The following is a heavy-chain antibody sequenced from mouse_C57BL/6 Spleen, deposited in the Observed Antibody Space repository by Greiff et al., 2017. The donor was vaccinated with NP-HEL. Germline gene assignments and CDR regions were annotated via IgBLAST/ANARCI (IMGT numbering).Heavy chain of an antibody. CDR3: ARGSGTRTWFAY. J-gene: IGHJ3*01. Sequence: QVQLQQPGAELVMPGASVKLSCKASGYTFTSYWMHWVKQRPGQGLEWIGEIDPSDSYTNYNQKFKGKSTLTVDKSSSTAYMQLSSLTSEDSAVYYCARGSGTRTWFAYWGQGTLVIVSA. D-gene: IGHD4-1*01. CDR2: IDPSDSYT. CDR1: GYTFTSYW. V-gene: IGHV1-69*01.